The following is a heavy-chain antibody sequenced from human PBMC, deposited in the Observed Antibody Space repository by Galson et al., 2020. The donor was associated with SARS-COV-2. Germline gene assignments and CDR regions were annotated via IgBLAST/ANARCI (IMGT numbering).Heavy chain of an antibody. V-gene: IGHV1-69*13. J-gene: IGHJ6*03. D-gene: IGHD6-6*01. CDR1: GGTFSSYA. CDR3: ARGGWGAARPHYYYYVDV. CDR2: IIPIFGTA. Sequence: SVKVSCKASGGTFSSYAISWVRQAPGQGLEWMGGIIPIFGTANYAQKFQGRVTITADEATSTAYMELSSLRSEDTAVYYCARGGWGAARPHYYYYVDVWGKGTTVTVSS.